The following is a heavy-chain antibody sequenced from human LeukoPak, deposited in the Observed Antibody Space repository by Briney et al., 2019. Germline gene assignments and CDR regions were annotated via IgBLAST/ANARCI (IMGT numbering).Heavy chain of an antibody. CDR3: ARRSDYYDSSGYFQH. V-gene: IGHV4-39*01. CDR2: IYYSGST. CDR1: GGSISSSSYY. D-gene: IGHD3-22*01. J-gene: IGHJ1*01. Sequence: KPSETLSLTCTVSGGSISSSSYYWGWIRQPPGKGLEWIGSIYYSGSTYYNPSLKSRVTISVDTSKNQFSLKLSSVTTADTAVYYRARRSDYYDSSGYFQHWGQGTLVTVSS.